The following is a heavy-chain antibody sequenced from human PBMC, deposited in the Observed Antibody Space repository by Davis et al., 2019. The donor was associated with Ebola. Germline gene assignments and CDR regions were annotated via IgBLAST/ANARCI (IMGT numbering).Heavy chain of an antibody. D-gene: IGHD6-19*01. V-gene: IGHV5-51*01. CDR3: ARPAVAGTEVAWFDS. Sequence: GESLKISCKGSGYSFSTYWIGWVRQMPGKGLDWMGIINPGGSDTRYSPSFQGQVTISADKSTSTVYLQWGSLKASDTAIYYCARPAVAGTEVAWFDSWGQGTLVTVSS. J-gene: IGHJ5*01. CDR2: INPGGSDT. CDR1: GYSFSTYW.